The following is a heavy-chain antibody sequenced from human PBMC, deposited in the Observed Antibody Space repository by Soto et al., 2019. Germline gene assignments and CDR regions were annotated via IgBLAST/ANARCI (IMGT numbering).Heavy chain of an antibody. V-gene: IGHV1-69*06. CDR2: INPIFGTP. CDR3: AREGRHFDY. J-gene: IGHJ4*02. CDR1: GGTFSSYA. Sequence: SVKVSCKASGGTFSSYAISWVRQAPGQGLEGMGGINPIFGTPHYAQKYQGRVTITADTFTNTAYMGLTRLTSDDTAVYFCAREGRHFDYWGQGTLVTVSS.